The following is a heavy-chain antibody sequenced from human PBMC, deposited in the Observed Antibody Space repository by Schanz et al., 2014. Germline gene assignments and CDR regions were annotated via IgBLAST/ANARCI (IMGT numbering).Heavy chain of an antibody. CDR2: ISYDGNTK. CDR1: GFTFSSYA. D-gene: IGHD3-3*01. CDR3: ARDLLVSHYDFWSGNDY. V-gene: IGHV3-30-3*01. J-gene: IGHJ4*02. Sequence: QVQLVESGGGVVQPGRSLRLSCAASGFTFSSYAFHWVRQAPGKGLEWVALISYDGNTKYYADSVKGRFTISRDTPKNTLYVQMNSLRADDTAVYYCARDLLVSHYDFWSGNDYWGQGTLVTVSS.